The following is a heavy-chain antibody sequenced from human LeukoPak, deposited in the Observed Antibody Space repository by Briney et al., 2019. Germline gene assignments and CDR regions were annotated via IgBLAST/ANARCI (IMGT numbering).Heavy chain of an antibody. D-gene: IGHD3-22*01. CDR3: GRFYFDSSGVIGDY. V-gene: IGHV4-4*02. J-gene: IGHJ4*02. Sequence: SETLSLTCAVSGGSISSSNWGNWVRQPPGKGLEWIGEIYYSGSTKYNPSLMGRITISVDKSKNQISLKLSSVTAADTAVYYCGRFYFDSSGVIGDYWGQGTLITVSS. CDR1: GGSISSSNW. CDR2: IYYSGST.